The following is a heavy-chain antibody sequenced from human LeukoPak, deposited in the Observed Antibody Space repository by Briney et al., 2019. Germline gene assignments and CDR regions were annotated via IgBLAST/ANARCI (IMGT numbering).Heavy chain of an antibody. V-gene: IGHV1-2*02. CDR2: INPNSGGT. J-gene: IGHJ5*02. D-gene: IGHD3-10*01. CDR3: ARGSELLWFGELFPFDP. Sequence: ASVKVSCKASGYTFTGYYMHWVRQAPGQGLEWMGWINPNSGGTNYAQKFQGRVTMTRDTSISTAYMELSSLRSEDTAVYYCARGSELLWFGELFPFDPWGQGTLVTVSS. CDR1: GYTFTGYY.